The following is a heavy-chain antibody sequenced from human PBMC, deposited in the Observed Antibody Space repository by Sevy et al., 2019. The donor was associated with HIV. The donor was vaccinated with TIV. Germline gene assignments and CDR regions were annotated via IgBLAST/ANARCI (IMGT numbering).Heavy chain of an antibody. Sequence: GGSPRLSCAASGFTFNKYWMSWARQAPGKGLEWVADIKQDGSEKNYLGSVRGRFTISRDNAKNSLSLQMSSLRAEDTAVYYCARDLRGYFDFWGQGALVTVSS. CDR1: GFTFNKYW. CDR2: IKQDGSEK. V-gene: IGHV3-7*01. J-gene: IGHJ4*02. CDR3: ARDLRGYFDF.